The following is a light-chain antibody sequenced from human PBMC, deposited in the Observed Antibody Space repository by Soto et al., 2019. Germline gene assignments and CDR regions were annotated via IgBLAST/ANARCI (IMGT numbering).Light chain of an antibody. J-gene: IGKJ1*01. CDR2: GAS. Sequence: EIVMTQSPATLSVSPGERATLSCRASQSISYNLAWDQQKPGQAPRLLIYGASPRATGVPARFIGSGSGTEFTLTISSLQSEDFAVYYCQQYNNWPATFGQGTKVEIK. V-gene: IGKV3-15*01. CDR1: QSISYN. CDR3: QQYNNWPAT.